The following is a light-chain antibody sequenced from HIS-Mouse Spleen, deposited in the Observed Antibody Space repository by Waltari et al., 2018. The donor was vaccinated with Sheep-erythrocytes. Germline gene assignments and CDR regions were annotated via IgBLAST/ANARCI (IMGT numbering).Light chain of an antibody. CDR1: SSDVGGYNY. V-gene: IGLV2-11*01. CDR3: CSYAGSYTFWV. CDR2: DVS. Sequence: QSALTQPRSVSGSPGQSVTISCTGTSSDVGGYNYVSWYQHHPGKAPKLMIYDVSKRPSGVPERFAGSKSGNTASLTISGLQAEDEADYYCCSYAGSYTFWVFGGGTRLTVL. J-gene: IGLJ3*02.